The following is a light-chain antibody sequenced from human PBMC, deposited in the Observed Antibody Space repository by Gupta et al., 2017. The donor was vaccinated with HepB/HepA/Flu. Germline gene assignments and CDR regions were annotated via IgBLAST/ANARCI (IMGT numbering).Light chain of an antibody. J-gene: IGKJ2*02. CDR2: LGS. CDR1: QSLVHSNGYNY. CDR3: MQALESPRT. Sequence: DIVMTQSPLSLPVTPGEPASISCRSSQSLVHSNGYNYVDWYLQKPGQSPQLLIYLGSNRAAGVPDRFSGSGSGADVTLKISRVEADDVGVYYCMQALESPRTFGQGTKLEIK. V-gene: IGKV2-28*01.